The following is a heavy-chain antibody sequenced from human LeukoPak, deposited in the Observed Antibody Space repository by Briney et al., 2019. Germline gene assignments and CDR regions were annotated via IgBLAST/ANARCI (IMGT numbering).Heavy chain of an antibody. Sequence: ASVKVSCKASGYTFTNFDINWVRQASGQGLEWVGWITPNNGNAGYALKLQGRVTLTRDTSITTAFMELSSLKSEDSAVYYCTRGDYWGQGTPVTVSS. CDR2: ITPNNGNA. CDR3: TRGDY. CDR1: GYTFTNFD. J-gene: IGHJ4*02. V-gene: IGHV1-8*01.